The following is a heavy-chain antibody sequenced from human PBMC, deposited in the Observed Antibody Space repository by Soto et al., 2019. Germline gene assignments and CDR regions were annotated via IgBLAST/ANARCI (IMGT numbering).Heavy chain of an antibody. CDR2: IIPIFGTA. Sequence: QVQLVQSGAEVKKPGSSVKVSCKASRGTFSSYAISWVRQAPGQGLEWMGGIIPIFGTANYAQKFQGRVTITADESTSTAYMELSSLRSEDTAVYYCARDRWSNAGYSSSWDYYFDYWGQGTLVTVSS. CDR3: ARDRWSNAGYSSSWDYYFDY. J-gene: IGHJ4*02. CDR1: RGTFSSYA. D-gene: IGHD6-13*01. V-gene: IGHV1-69*01.